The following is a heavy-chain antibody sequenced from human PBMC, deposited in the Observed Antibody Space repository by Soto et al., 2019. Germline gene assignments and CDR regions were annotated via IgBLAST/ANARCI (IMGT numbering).Heavy chain of an antibody. D-gene: IGHD6-13*01. Sequence: ASETLSLTCAVSGGSISSSNWCSWVRQPPGKGLEWIGEIYHSGSTNYNPSLKSRVTISVDKSKNQFSLKLSSVTAADTAVYYCARWGAAAAEGFDYWGQGIPVTVSS. J-gene: IGHJ4*02. CDR1: GGSISSSNW. CDR2: IYHSGST. CDR3: ARWGAAAAEGFDY. V-gene: IGHV4-4*02.